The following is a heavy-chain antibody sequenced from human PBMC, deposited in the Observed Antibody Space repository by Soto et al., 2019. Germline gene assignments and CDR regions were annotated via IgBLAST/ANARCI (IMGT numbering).Heavy chain of an antibody. D-gene: IGHD2-8*02. CDR2: INHSGST. CDR1: GGSFSGYY. V-gene: IGHV4-34*01. CDR3: ARDKITGLFDY. J-gene: IGHJ4*02. Sequence: QVQLQQWGAGLLKPSETLSLTCAVYGGSFSGYYWTWIRQPPGTGLEWIGEINHSGSTNYNPSLKSGVPREVDTSTNQFSLKLTSVTAADTVVYYCARDKITGLFDYWGQGTLVTVSS.